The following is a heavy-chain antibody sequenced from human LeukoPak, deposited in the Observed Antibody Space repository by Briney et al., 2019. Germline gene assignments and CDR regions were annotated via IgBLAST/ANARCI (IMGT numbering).Heavy chain of an antibody. Sequence: PGGSLRLSCAASGFTFDDYGMSWVRQAPGKGLEWVSGINWNGGSTGYADSVKGRFTISRDNAKNSLYLQMNSLRAEDTALYHCARLKYSSGWYFDAFDIWGQGTMVTVSS. CDR2: INWNGGST. D-gene: IGHD6-19*01. V-gene: IGHV3-20*01. J-gene: IGHJ3*02. CDR3: ARLKYSSGWYFDAFDI. CDR1: GFTFDDYG.